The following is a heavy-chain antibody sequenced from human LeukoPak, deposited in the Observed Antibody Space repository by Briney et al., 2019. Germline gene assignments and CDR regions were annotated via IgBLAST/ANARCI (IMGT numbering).Heavy chain of an antibody. J-gene: IGHJ4*02. V-gene: IGHV4-34*01. D-gene: IGHD5-18*01. Sequence: PSETLSLTCAVYGGSFSGYYWSWIRQPPGKGLEWIGEINHSGSTNYNPSLKSRVTISVDTSKNQFSLKLSSVTAADTAVYYCARGVGYSYGLSPFDYWGQGTLVTVSS. CDR3: ARGVGYSYGLSPFDY. CDR1: GGSFSGYY. CDR2: INHSGST.